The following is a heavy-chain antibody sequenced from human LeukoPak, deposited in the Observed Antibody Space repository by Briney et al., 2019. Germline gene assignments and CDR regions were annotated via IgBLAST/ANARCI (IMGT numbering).Heavy chain of an antibody. J-gene: IGHJ4*02. CDR2: IYSGGST. CDR1: EFTVSSNY. D-gene: IGHD5-18*01. Sequence: GGSLRLSCAASEFTVSSNYMSWVRQAPGKGLEWVSVIYSGGSTYYADSVKDRFTISRDNSKNTLYLQMTSLRAEDTAVYYCVKNPNELWSYFDYWGQGTLVTVSS. CDR3: VKNPNELWSYFDY. V-gene: IGHV3-53*05.